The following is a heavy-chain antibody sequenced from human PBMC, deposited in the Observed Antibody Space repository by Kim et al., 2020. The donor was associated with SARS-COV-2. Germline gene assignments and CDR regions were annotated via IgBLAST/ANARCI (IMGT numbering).Heavy chain of an antibody. V-gene: IGHV3-30*01. CDR3: ARDLGELQEEDYYYGMDV. D-gene: IGHD1-26*01. J-gene: IGHJ6*02. Sequence: KGRFTISRDNSKNTLYLQMNSLRAEDTAVYYCARDLGELQEEDYYYGMDVWGQGTTVTVSS.